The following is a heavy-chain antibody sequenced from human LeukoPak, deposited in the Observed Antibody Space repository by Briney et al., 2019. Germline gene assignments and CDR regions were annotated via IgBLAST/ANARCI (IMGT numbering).Heavy chain of an antibody. CDR1: GGSFTNNY. CDR2: INHSGGT. Sequence: SETLSLTCAVYGGSFTNNYWNWIRQPPGKGLEWIGEINHSGGTNYNPSLKSRVTISLDTSKNQFSLRLSSVTAADTAVYYCARGAYDASYCGGDCSSFDYWGQGTLVTVSS. D-gene: IGHD2-21*02. CDR3: ARGAYDASYCGGDCSSFDY. V-gene: IGHV4-34*01. J-gene: IGHJ4*02.